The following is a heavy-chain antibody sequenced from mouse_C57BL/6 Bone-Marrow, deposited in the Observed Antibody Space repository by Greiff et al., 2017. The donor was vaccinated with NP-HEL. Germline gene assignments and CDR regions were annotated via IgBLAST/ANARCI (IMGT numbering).Heavy chain of an antibody. CDR1: GFTFSSYA. V-gene: IGHV5-4*01. CDR2: ISDGGSYT. Sequence: DVKLVESGGGLVKPGGSLKLSCAASGFTFSSYAMSWVRQTPEKRLEWVATISDGGSYTYYPDNVKGRFTISRDNAKNNLYLQMSHLKSEDTAMYYCARDNYGSRGYAMDYWGQGTSVTVSS. J-gene: IGHJ4*01. D-gene: IGHD1-1*01. CDR3: ARDNYGSRGYAMDY.